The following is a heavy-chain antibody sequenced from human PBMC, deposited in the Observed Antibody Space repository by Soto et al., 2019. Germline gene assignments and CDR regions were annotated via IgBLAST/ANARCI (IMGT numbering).Heavy chain of an antibody. Sequence: GGSLRLSCAASGFTFSSYAMSCVRQAPGKGLEWVSAISGSGGSTYYADSVKGRFTISRDNSKNTLYLQMNSLRAEGTAVYYCAKVPLRYYGSGSYYNNWFDPWGQGTRVTVSS. CDR1: GFTFSSYA. D-gene: IGHD3-10*01. CDR2: ISGSGGST. V-gene: IGHV3-23*01. CDR3: AKVPLRYYGSGSYYNNWFDP. J-gene: IGHJ5*02.